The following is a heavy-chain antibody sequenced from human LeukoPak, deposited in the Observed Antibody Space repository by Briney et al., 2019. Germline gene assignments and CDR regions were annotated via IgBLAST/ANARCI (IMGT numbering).Heavy chain of an antibody. CDR1: GGSFSGYY. J-gene: IGHJ4*02. Sequence: SETLSLTCAVYGGSFSGYYWSWIRQPPGKGLDWIGEINHSGSTNYNPSLKSRVTISVDTSKSQFSLKLSSVTAADTAVYYCARRGDQGIVVVAATTFDYWGQGTLVTVSS. V-gene: IGHV4-34*01. CDR2: INHSGST. CDR3: ARRGDQGIVVVAATTFDY. D-gene: IGHD2-15*01.